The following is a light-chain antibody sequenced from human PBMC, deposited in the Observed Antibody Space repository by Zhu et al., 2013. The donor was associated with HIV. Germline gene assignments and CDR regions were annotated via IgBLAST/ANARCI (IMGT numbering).Light chain of an antibody. Sequence: QSALTQPASVSGSPGQSITISCTGTSSDVGVYNFVSWYQQHPGKAPKVMIYDVSNRPSGVSNRFSGSKSGNTASLTISGLQTEDEADYYCTSYTSTAFYVFGTGTKVTVL. V-gene: IGLV2-14*03. CDR1: SSDVGVYNF. CDR3: TSYTSTAFYV. CDR2: DVS. J-gene: IGLJ1*01.